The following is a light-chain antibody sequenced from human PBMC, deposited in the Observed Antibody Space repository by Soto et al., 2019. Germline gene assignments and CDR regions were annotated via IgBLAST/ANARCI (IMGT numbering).Light chain of an antibody. V-gene: IGLV2-23*02. CDR2: GVT. J-gene: IGLJ3*02. CDR1: RSDIGSYNS. CDR3: FSNAMSSTWV. Sequence: QSALTQPASVSGSPGQSITISCTGSRSDIGSYNSISWYQQHPGKAPSVMNFGVTKRPSGLSNRFSGSKSCFTASLTISGLQAEAEADYFCFSNAMSSTWVFGGGTKVTVL.